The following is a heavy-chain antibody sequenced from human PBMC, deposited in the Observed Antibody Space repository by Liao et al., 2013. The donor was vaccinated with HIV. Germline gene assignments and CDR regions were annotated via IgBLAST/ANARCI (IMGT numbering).Heavy chain of an antibody. CDR3: ASRYSGYDWDAFDI. D-gene: IGHD5-12*01. V-gene: IGHV4-61*02. J-gene: IGHJ3*02. Sequence: QVQLQESGPGLVKPSQTLSLTCTVSGGSISTGNYYWSWIRQPAGKGLEWIGRIHATGSTNYNPSLKSRVTISVDSSKNQFSLKLTSVTAADTAVYYCASRYSGYDWDAFDIWGQGTVVTVSS. CDR1: GGSISTGNYY. CDR2: IHATGST.